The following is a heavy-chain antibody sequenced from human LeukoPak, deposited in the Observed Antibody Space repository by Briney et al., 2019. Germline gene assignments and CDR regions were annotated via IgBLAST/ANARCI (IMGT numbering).Heavy chain of an antibody. V-gene: IGHV4-34*01. J-gene: IGHJ4*02. CDR3: ARGAGHYYDSSGYDY. CDR1: GGSFSGYY. Sequence: SETLSLTCAVYGGSFSGYYWSWIRRPPGKGLEWIGEINHSGSTNYNPSLKSRVTISVDTSKNQFSLKLSSVTAADTAVYYCARGAGHYYDSSGYDYWGQGTLVTVSS. D-gene: IGHD3-22*01. CDR2: INHSGST.